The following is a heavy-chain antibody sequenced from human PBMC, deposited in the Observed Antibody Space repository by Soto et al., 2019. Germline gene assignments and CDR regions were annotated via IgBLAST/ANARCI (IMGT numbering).Heavy chain of an antibody. CDR3: VSWYNGFAF. V-gene: IGHV3-11*01. CDR2: ISLSGYVK. D-gene: IGHD6-13*01. CDR1: GFIFGDYA. Sequence: GGSLRLSCAASGFIFGDYAMGWIRQAPGKGLEWISYISLSGYVKYYTDSVKGRFTSSRDNAKNSLHLQMDNLAAGDTAVYYCVSWYNGFAFWGQGTRVTVSS. J-gene: IGHJ4*02.